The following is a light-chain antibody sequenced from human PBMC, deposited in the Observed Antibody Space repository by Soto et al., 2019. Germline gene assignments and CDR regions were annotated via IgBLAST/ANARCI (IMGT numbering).Light chain of an antibody. Sequence: EILMRQSPATLSVSPGESAALSCRASQGVSSNLAWYQQKPGQAPRLLIYGASTRATGIPARFSGSGSGTEFTLTISSLQSEDFAVYYCQQYNNWPPWTFGQGTKVDI. CDR2: GAS. J-gene: IGKJ1*01. CDR3: QQYNNWPPWT. V-gene: IGKV3-15*01. CDR1: QGVSSN.